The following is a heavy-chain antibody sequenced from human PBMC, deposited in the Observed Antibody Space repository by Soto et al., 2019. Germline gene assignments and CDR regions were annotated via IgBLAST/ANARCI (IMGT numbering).Heavy chain of an antibody. CDR1: GFTFSRCS. J-gene: IGHJ4*03. CDR3: ARESEDLTSNFDY. V-gene: IGHV3-21*01. Sequence: GASLRLSCAASGFTFSRCSMNWVRQAPGKGLEWVSSISSTTNYIYYADSMKGRFTVSRDNAKNSVYLDMNSLSAEDTAVYYCARESEDLTSNFDYWGQGTTVTVSS. CDR2: ISSTTNYI.